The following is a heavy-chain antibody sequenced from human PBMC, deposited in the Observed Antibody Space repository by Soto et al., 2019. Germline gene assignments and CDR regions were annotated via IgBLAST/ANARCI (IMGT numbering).Heavy chain of an antibody. CDR3: XXXXXXXXXTSXFNY. V-gene: IGHV3-30*03. Sequence: VQLVESGGGVVQPGRSLRLSCAASGFTFSDYAMHWVRQAPGKGLEWVAVVSHDGRNTHYADSVKGRFTISRDSSKXXXXXXXXXXXXXXXXXXXXXXXXXXXXXTSXFNYWGQGALVTVSS. CDR1: GFTFSDYA. CDR2: VSHDGRNT. J-gene: IGHJ4*02.